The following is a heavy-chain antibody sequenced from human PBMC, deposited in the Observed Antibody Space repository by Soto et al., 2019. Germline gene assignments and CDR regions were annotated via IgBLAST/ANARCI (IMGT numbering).Heavy chain of an antibody. CDR3: ATWRLHEHAYNI. J-gene: IGHJ3*02. CDR2: VYDLDGT. D-gene: IGHD4-4*01. CDR1: GLTVSGKKY. Sequence: DVQLVESGGGLIQPGGSLRLSCVASGLTVSGKKYMAWFRQAPGKGPEWLSGVYDLDGTYYADSVRGRFTTTIDSSRTTVYPQMRELRPEDTALYFCATWRLHEHAYNIWGQGTMGTVSS. V-gene: IGHV3-53*01.